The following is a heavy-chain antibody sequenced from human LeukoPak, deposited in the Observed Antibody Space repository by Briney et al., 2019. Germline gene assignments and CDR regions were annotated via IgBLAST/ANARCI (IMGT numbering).Heavy chain of an antibody. CDR2: INPNNGGT. J-gene: IGHJ5*02. CDR3: AREACSGGTCYSREGKNWFDP. CDR1: GYTFTSYG. V-gene: IGHV1-2*02. Sequence: ASVKVSCKASGYTFTSYGISWVRQAPGQGLEWMGWINPNNGGTNYAQKFQGRVTMTRATSISTAYMELSRLRSDDTAVYYCAREACSGGTCYSREGKNWFDPWGQGTLVTVSS. D-gene: IGHD2-15*01.